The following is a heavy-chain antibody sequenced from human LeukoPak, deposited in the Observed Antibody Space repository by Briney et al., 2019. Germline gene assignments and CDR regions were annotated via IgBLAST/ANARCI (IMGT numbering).Heavy chain of an antibody. J-gene: IGHJ6*03. CDR3: ATGTTSYYYYMDV. D-gene: IGHD1-7*01. V-gene: IGHV1-2*06. CDR1: GYTFTGYY. CDR2: INPNSGGT. Sequence: ASVKVSCKASGYTFTGYYMHWVRQAPGQGLEWMGRINPNSGGTNYAQKFQGRVTMTRDTSISTAYMELSRLRSDDTAVYYCATGTTSYYYYMDVWGKGTTVTVSS.